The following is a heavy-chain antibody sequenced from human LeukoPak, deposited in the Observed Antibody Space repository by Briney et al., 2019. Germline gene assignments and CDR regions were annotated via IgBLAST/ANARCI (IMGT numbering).Heavy chain of an antibody. D-gene: IGHD2-2*01. J-gene: IGHJ4*02. CDR3: APGPCSSSTCHAAEGY. CDR2: ISGSGGST. Sequence: GGSLRLSCAASGFTFSSYAMSWVRQAPGKGLEWVSAISGSGGSTYYADSVKGRFTISRDNSKKTLYLQMNSLRAEDTAVYYCAPGPCSSSTCHAAEGYWGQGTLVTVSS. V-gene: IGHV3-23*01. CDR1: GFTFSSYA.